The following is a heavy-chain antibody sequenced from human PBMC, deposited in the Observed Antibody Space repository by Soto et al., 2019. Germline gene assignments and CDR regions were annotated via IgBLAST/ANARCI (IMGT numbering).Heavy chain of an antibody. CDR2: INHSGST. Sequence: HSLISAVYGGNFGGHDWRWISQPPGRGLEWIGEINHSGSTNYNPSLKSRVTISLDTSKNQFSLSLKSVTAAGTAVYYCAERVTIYYYMDVWGKGTTVTVSS. J-gene: IGHJ6*03. V-gene: IGHV4-34*08. D-gene: IGHD4-17*01. CDR1: GGNFGGHD. CDR3: AERVTIYYYMDV.